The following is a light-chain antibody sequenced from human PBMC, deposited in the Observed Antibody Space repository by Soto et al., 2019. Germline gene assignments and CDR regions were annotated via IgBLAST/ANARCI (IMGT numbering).Light chain of an antibody. V-gene: IGKV3D-15*01. CDR3: HQYHNWPRT. CDR2: GAS. Sequence: EIVLTQSPATLSVSPGERATLSCRASQGVFSNLAWYQQKPGQAPRLLFYGASTRASAIPARFSGRGSGTDFTLTISRLQSEDFAVYFCHQYHNWPRTFGQGTKVDVK. CDR1: QGVFSN. J-gene: IGKJ1*01.